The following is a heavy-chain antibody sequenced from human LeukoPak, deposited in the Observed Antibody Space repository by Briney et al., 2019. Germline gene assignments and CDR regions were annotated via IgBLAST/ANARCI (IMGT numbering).Heavy chain of an antibody. Sequence: SGGSLRLSCAASGFTFSSDWMHWVRQAPGEGLVWVSGVTTHGTSIGYADSVKGRFTISRDNAKNTLYLEANSLRAEDTAVYYCVRDAEGSTPFDYWGQGTLVTASS. V-gene: IGHV3-74*01. D-gene: IGHD1-26*01. CDR2: VTTHGTSI. J-gene: IGHJ4*02. CDR3: VRDAEGSTPFDY. CDR1: GFTFSSDW.